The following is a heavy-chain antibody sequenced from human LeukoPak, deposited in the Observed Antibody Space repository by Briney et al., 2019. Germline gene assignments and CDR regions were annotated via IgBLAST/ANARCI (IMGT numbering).Heavy chain of an antibody. CDR2: IYSDGSST. CDR3: AKGEYCSGGSCYSAAFDI. V-gene: IGHV3-74*01. J-gene: IGHJ3*02. CDR1: GFTFSSYW. D-gene: IGHD2-15*01. Sequence: GGSRRLSCAASGFTFSSYWMHWVRQAPGKGLVWVSRIYSDGSSTNYADSVKGRFTISRDSAKNTLYLQMNSLRAEDTAVYYCAKGEYCSGGSCYSAAFDIWGQGTMVTVSS.